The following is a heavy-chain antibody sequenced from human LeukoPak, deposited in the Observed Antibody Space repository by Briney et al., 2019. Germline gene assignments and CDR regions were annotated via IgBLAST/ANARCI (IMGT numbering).Heavy chain of an antibody. D-gene: IGHD2-2*01. CDR3: AIENRYCNSTRCLFDP. CDR1: GDSISSGSYL. V-gene: IGHV4-61*02. CDR2: IYISGST. Sequence: SETLSLTRTVSGDSISSGSYLWNWIRQPAGKGLEWIGRIYISGSTNYNPSPKSRVTISADTSKNQFSLKLSSVTAADTAVYYCAIENRYCNSTRCLFDPWGQGTLVTVSS. J-gene: IGHJ5*02.